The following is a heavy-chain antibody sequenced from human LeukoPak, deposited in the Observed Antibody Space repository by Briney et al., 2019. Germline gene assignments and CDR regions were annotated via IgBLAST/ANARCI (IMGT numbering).Heavy chain of an antibody. D-gene: IGHD3-16*01. V-gene: IGHV1-8*01. Sequence: GASVTVSCKASGYTFTSYDLNWVRQATGQGLEWMGWMNPNSGNTGYAQKFQGRVTMTRNTSISTAYMELSSLRSEDTAVYYCARGRGKIHYYYGMDVWGQGTTVTVSS. CDR1: GYTFTSYD. J-gene: IGHJ6*02. CDR2: MNPNSGNT. CDR3: ARGRGKIHYYYGMDV.